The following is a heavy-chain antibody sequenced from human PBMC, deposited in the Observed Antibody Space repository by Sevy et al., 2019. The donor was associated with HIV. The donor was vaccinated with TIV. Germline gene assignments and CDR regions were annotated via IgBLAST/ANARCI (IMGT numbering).Heavy chain of an antibody. V-gene: IGHV1-8*01. CDR1: GYTFTSYD. J-gene: IGHJ6*02. CDR2: MNPNSGNT. D-gene: IGHD6-13*01. Sequence: ASVKVSCKASGYTFTSYDINWVRQATGQGLEWMGWMNPNSGNTGYAQKFQGRVTMTRNTSISTAYMELSSLRSEDTAVYYCARGLVAAAGDYNYYYYGMDVWGQGTTVTVSS. CDR3: ARGLVAAAGDYNYYYYGMDV.